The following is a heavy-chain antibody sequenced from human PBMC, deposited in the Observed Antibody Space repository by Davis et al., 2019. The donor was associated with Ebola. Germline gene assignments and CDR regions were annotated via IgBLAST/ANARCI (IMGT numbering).Heavy chain of an antibody. CDR2: ISGSGGST. V-gene: IGHV3-23*01. CDR3: ARGPKEVVQGVAV. CDR1: GFTFSSYE. D-gene: IGHD3-10*01. Sequence: GESLKISCAASGFTFSSYEMNWVRQAPGKGLEWVSAISGSGGSTYYADSVKGRFTISRDNSKNTLYLQMNSLRAEDTAVYYCARGPKEVVQGVAVWGQGTLVTVSS. J-gene: IGHJ1*01.